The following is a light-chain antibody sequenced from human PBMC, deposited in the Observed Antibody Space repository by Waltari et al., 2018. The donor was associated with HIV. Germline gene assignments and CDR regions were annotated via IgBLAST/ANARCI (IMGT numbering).Light chain of an antibody. J-gene: IGLJ3*02. V-gene: IGLV3-21*04. CDR1: NIGSKS. CDR2: YDS. CDR3: QLWDSSGDHPV. Sequence: SYVLTQPPSVSVAPGKTARITCGGNNIGSKSVHWYQQKPGQAPVLVIYYDSDRPSGIPERFSGSNSGSTATLTISRVEAGDEADYYCQLWDSSGDHPVFGGGTKLTVL.